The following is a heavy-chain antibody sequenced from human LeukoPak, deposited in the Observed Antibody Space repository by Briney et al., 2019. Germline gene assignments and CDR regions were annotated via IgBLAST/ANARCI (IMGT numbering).Heavy chain of an antibody. D-gene: IGHD2-15*01. CDR3: AGELGYCSGGDY. Sequence: GGSLRLSCAASGFTFSSFEMSWVRQAPGKGLEWISYISDTGATIYYADSVKGRFTISRDNAKNSLCLQMNSLRAEDTAVYYCAGELGYCSGGDYWGQGTLVAVSS. J-gene: IGHJ4*02. CDR1: GFTFSSFE. CDR2: ISDTGATI. V-gene: IGHV3-48*03.